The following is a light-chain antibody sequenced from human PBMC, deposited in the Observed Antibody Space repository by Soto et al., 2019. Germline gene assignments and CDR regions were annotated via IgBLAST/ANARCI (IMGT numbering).Light chain of an antibody. Sequence: DIQMTQSPSSVSASLGDRVTITCRASQAISRRLAWYQQKPGKAPKLLIYAASSLQSGVPSRFSGSGSGTDFTLTISSLPPEDFATYYCQQANSFPLTFGGGTMVEIK. J-gene: IGKJ4*01. CDR1: QAISRR. CDR3: QQANSFPLT. CDR2: AAS. V-gene: IGKV1-12*01.